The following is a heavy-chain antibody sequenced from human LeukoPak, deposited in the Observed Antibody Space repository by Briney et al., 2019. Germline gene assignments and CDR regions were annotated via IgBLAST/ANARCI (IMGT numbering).Heavy chain of an antibody. CDR1: GFTFSSYG. D-gene: IGHD1-26*01. V-gene: IGHV3-30*02. Sequence: GGSLTHSCAASGFTFSSYGMHWVRQAPGKGLEWVAFIRYDGSNKYYADSVKGRFTISRDNSKNTLYLQMNSLRAEDTAVYYCAKLVSGSYLDYWGQGTLVTVSS. CDR2: IRYDGSNK. CDR3: AKLVSGSYLDY. J-gene: IGHJ4*02.